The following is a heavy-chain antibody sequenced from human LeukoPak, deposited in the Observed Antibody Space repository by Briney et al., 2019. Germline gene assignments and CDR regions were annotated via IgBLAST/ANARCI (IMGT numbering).Heavy chain of an antibody. CDR3: AREGYYKSSGYSNCYYFMDV. J-gene: IGHJ6*03. Sequence: GASEKVSCKASGYTFTSYYMHWVRQDPGQGLEGMGINNPSGGSTSYAQKFQGRVTMTRDLSTSTVYMELSSLGSEDTGVYYCAREGYYKSSGYSNCYYFMDVCGEETTVTVSS. CDR1: GYTFTSYY. CDR2: NNPSGGST. V-gene: IGHV1-46*01. D-gene: IGHD3-22*01.